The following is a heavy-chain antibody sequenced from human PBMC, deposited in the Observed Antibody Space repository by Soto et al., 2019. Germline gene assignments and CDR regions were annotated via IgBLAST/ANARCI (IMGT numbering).Heavy chain of an antibody. J-gene: IGHJ4*02. CDR1: GCSFAGYW. V-gene: IGHV5-10-1*01. Sequence: GEPLKISGRGSGCSFAGYWITWVRQKPGKGLEWMGRIDPSDSQTYYSPSFRGHVTISATKSITTVFLQWSSLRASDTAMYYCARQIYDSDTGPNFQYYFDSWGEGTPVTVSS. D-gene: IGHD3-22*01. CDR2: IDPSDSQT. CDR3: ARQIYDSDTGPNFQYYFDS.